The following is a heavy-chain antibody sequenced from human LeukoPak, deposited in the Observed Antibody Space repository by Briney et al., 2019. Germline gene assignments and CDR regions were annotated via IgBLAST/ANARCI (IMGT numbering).Heavy chain of an antibody. Sequence: GGSLRLSCVASGYCFSDQYMDWVRQAPGRGLQWVGRIGNKGSRYTTEYAASVKGRFSISRDDSKNSLYLQMNNLKPEDTALYYCTRGYSGKSVYGFDIWGQGTMVTVSS. CDR1: GYCFSDQY. D-gene: IGHD1-26*01. V-gene: IGHV3-72*01. J-gene: IGHJ3*02. CDR3: TRGYSGKSVYGFDI. CDR2: IGNKGSRYTT.